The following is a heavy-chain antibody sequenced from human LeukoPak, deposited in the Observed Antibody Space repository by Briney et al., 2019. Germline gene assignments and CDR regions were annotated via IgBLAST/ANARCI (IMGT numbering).Heavy chain of an antibody. CDR3: AHGAMYQLDY. Sequence: AGGSLRLSCAASGFTFSNAWMSWVRQAPGKGLEWVSGIIGGAGSTYYADSVKGRFTISGDNSKNTLFLQMNSLRAEDTAVYYCAHGAMYQLDYWGQGTLVTVSS. CDR1: GFTFSNAW. D-gene: IGHD2-2*01. J-gene: IGHJ4*02. CDR2: IIGGAGST. V-gene: IGHV3-23*01.